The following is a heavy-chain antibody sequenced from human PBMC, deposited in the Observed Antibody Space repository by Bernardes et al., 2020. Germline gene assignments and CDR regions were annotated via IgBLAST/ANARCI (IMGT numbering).Heavy chain of an antibody. V-gene: IGHV3-23*01. CDR1: GFPFTKYD. Sequence: GGPLRLSCAFSGFPFTKYDMSWVRQAPGKGLEWVSGISCIGNTTYYADSVKCRFTISRDNSKNTLFLQMDSLRAEDTAVYYCAKDDDRPLFGAPGFDSWGQGTLVTVSS. CDR3: AKDDDRPLFGAPGFDS. CDR2: ISCIGNTT. D-gene: IGHD3-3*01. J-gene: IGHJ4*02.